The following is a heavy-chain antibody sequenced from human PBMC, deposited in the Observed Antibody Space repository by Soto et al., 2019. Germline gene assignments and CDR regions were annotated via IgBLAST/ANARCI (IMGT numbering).Heavy chain of an antibody. CDR3: ARVSGYCTNGVCQSADGYYYDYGMDV. J-gene: IGHJ6*02. CDR1: GGTFSSYA. V-gene: IGHV1-69*01. CDR2: IIPIFGTA. Sequence: QVQLVQSGAEVKKPGSSVKVSCKASGGTFSSYAISWVRQAPGQGLEWMGGIIPIFGTANYAQKFQGRVTITADESTSTAYMELSSLRSEDTAVYYCARVSGYCTNGVCQSADGYYYDYGMDVWGQGTTVTVSS. D-gene: IGHD2-8*01.